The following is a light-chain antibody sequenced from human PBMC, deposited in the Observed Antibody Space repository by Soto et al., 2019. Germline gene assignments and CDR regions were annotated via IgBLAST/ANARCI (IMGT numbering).Light chain of an antibody. V-gene: IGKV1-5*01. Sequence: DIQMTQSPSTLSASVGDRVTITCRASQSINSWLAWYQQKPGRAPKLLIYDASSLESGVPSRFSGSGSGTEFTLTISSLQPDDFAAYYCQQYNYYLTFGGGTKVEIK. CDR2: DAS. J-gene: IGKJ4*01. CDR1: QSINSW. CDR3: QQYNYYLT.